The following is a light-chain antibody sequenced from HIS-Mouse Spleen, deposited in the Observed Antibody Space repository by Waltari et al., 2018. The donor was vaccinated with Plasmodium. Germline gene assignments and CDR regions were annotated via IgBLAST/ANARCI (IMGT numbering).Light chain of an antibody. CDR3: QQYNNWSFT. CDR1: QSVSSN. CDR2: GAS. Sequence: EIVMTKSPATLSVSPGERATLSCSASQSVSSNVAWYQQKPGQPPRLLIYGASTRATGIPARFSGSGSGTEFTRTISSLQSEDFAVYYCQQYNNWSFTFGPGTKVDIK. V-gene: IGKV3-15*01. J-gene: IGKJ3*01.